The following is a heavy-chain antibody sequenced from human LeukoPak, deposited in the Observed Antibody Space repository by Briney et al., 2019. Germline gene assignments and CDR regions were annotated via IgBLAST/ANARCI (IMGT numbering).Heavy chain of an antibody. D-gene: IGHD3-22*01. J-gene: IGHJ1*01. CDR1: GHSIIDSYY. Sequence: TSETLPLTCTVSGHSIIDSYYWGWIRQPPGKGLEWIGSIYHTGSTYYNPSLKSRVTISVDTSKNQFSLKLNSVTAADTAVYYCARAVDSSGFSAFQHWGQGTLVTVSS. V-gene: IGHV4-38-2*02. CDR3: ARAVDSSGFSAFQH. CDR2: IYHTGST.